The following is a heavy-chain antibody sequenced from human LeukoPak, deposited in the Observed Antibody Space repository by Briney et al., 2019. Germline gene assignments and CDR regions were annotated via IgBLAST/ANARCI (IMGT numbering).Heavy chain of an antibody. V-gene: IGHV3-64*01. CDR2: ITSNGGDK. CDR1: GFSFSSYT. Sequence: PGGSLRLSRAASGFSFSSYTMHWVRQAPGKGLEYVSGITSNGGDKYYAKSVKGRFTISRDNSKSTVYLQMGSLRAEDKAVYYCAKMYGGTYIGNWGQGTLVTVSA. J-gene: IGHJ4*02. D-gene: IGHD1-26*01. CDR3: AKMYGGTYIGN.